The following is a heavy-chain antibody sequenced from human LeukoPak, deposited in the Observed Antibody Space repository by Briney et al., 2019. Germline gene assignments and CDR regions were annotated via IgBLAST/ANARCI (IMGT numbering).Heavy chain of an antibody. CDR2: VHLDGRT. Sequence: SETLSLTCDVSGGSVTSTNWWTWVRQPPGKGLGWIGEVHLDGRTNYNPSLKSRLIMSVHLPENHISLKLTSVTAADTAVYYCAREGGFYRPLDYSGQGTLVTVSS. V-gene: IGHV4-4*02. J-gene: IGHJ4*02. CDR3: AREGGFYRPLDY. CDR1: GGSVTSTNW. D-gene: IGHD3-3*01.